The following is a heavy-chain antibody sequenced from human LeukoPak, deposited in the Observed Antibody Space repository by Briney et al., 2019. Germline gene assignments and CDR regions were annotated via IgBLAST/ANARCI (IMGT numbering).Heavy chain of an antibody. D-gene: IGHD5-12*01. J-gene: IGHJ4*02. CDR2: IYYSGST. CDR3: ARGGYSGYDYFNY. V-gene: IGHV4-59*01. CDR1: GGSISSYY. Sequence: PSETLSLTCTVSGGSISSYYWSWIRQPPGKGLEWIGYIYYSGSTNYNPSLKSRVTISVDTSKNQLSLKLTSVTAADTAVYYCARGGYSGYDYFNYWGQGTLVTVSS.